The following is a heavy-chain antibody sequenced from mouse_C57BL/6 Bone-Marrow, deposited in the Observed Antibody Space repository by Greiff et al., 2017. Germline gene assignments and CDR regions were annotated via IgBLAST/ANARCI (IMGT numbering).Heavy chain of an antibody. CDR1: GFSFNTYA. Sequence: DVMLVESGGGLVQPKGSLKLSCAASGFSFNTYAMNWVRQAPGKGLEWVARIRSKSNNYATYYADSVKDRFTISRDDSESMLYLQMNNLKTEDTAMYYCVPLPFAYWGQGTLVTVSA. D-gene: IGHD6-1*01. J-gene: IGHJ3*01. V-gene: IGHV10-1*01. CDR3: VPLPFAY. CDR2: IRSKSNNYAT.